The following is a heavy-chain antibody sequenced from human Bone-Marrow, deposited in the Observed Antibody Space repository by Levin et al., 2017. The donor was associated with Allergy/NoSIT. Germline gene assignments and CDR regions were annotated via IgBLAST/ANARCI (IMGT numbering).Heavy chain of an antibody. D-gene: IGHD2-15*01. CDR3: AKDTYTCSGGSCYFFDC. CDR2: ISLDGNTQ. V-gene: IGHV3-30*18. Sequence: PGESLKISCAVSGFTFSNYAMHWVRQAPGRGLEWVAFISLDGNTQYYADSVKGRFTFSRDNSNNTLHLQMNSLRVEDTAIYYCAKDTYTCSGGSCYFFDCWGQGALVTVSS. J-gene: IGHJ4*02. CDR1: GFTFSNYA.